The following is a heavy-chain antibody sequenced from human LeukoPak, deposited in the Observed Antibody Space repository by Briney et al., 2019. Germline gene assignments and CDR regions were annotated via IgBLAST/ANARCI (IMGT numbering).Heavy chain of an antibody. Sequence: GGSLRLSCAASGFTFSSYAMSWVRQAPGKGLEWVSAISGSGGSTYYADSVKGRFTISRDNSKNTLYLQMNSLRAEDTAVYFCARGDSGSFNWFDPWGQGTLVTVSS. CDR2: ISGSGGST. CDR1: GFTFSSYA. V-gene: IGHV3-23*01. D-gene: IGHD3-10*01. CDR3: ARGDSGSFNWFDP. J-gene: IGHJ5*02.